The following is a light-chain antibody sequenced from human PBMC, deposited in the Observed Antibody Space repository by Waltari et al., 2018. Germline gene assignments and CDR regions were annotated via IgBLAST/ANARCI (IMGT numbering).Light chain of an antibody. V-gene: IGKV2-30*02. CDR2: AVS. Sequence: DVVRTQSPLSLPITPGQPASIACRSRQSLAHSNGHTYLSWYHQKPGQPPRRLTYAVSKQDSGVPDRFSGSGAGTDFTLKITRVEPEDVGVYYCGQGTHLPYSFGQGTKVEI. CDR3: GQGTHLPYS. J-gene: IGKJ2*03. CDR1: QSLAHSNGHTY.